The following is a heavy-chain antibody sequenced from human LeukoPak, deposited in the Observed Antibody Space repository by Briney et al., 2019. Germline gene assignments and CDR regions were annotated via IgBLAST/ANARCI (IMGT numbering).Heavy chain of an antibody. V-gene: IGHV1-69-2*01. D-gene: IGHD5-12*01. Sequence: ASVKISCKVSGYTFTDYYMHWVQQAPGKGLEWMGLVDPEDGETIYAEKFQGRVTITADTSTDTAYMELSSLRSEDTAVYYCATWVSAWLRFDYWGQGTLVIVSS. CDR2: VDPEDGET. CDR1: GYTFTDYY. CDR3: ATWVSAWLRFDY. J-gene: IGHJ4*02.